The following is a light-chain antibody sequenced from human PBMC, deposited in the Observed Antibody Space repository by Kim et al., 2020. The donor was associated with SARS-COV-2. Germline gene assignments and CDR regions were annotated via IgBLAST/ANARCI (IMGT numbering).Light chain of an antibody. CDR2: DAS. V-gene: IGKV1-33*01. J-gene: IGKJ2*01. CDR3: QQYDNLPTYT. CDR1: QDISNY. Sequence: ASVGDRVTITCQASQDISNYLNWYQQKAGKAPKLLINDASNLETGVPSRFSGSGSGTDFTFTISSLQPEDIATYYCQQYDNLPTYTFGQGTKLEIK.